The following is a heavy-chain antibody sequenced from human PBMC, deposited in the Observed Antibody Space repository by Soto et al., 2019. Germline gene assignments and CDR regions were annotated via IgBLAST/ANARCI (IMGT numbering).Heavy chain of an antibody. CDR1: GYTFTSYD. CDR3: ARGPRFLEWLPPYYHYGMDV. J-gene: IGHJ6*02. CDR2: MNPNSGNT. D-gene: IGHD3-3*01. V-gene: IGHV1-8*01. Sequence: GASVKVSCKASGYTFTSYDINWVRQATGQGLEWMGWMNPNSGNTGYAQKFQGRVTMTRNTSISTAYMELSSLRSEDTAVYYCARGPRFLEWLPPYYHYGMDVWGQGTTVTVSS.